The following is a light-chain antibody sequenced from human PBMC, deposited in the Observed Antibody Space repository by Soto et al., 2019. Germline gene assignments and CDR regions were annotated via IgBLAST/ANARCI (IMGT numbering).Light chain of an antibody. Sequence: IVVSQSPPTVSVSTRERPTLSYRASQSIGSNLAWYQQNPGQAPRLLIYDASNRATGVPARFSGSGSGTEFTLTISSLQSEDFAVYSCQQYNNWPLTFGGGTKVDIK. CDR1: QSIGSN. CDR2: DAS. V-gene: IGKV3-15*01. J-gene: IGKJ4*01. CDR3: QQYNNWPLT.